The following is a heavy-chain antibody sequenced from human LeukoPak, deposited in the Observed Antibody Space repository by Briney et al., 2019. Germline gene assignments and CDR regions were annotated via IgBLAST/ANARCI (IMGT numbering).Heavy chain of an antibody. J-gene: IGHJ3*02. D-gene: IGHD2-8*01. Sequence: PGGSLRLSCAASGLSFSSYAMSWVRQAPGKGPEWVSVISGSGNNTYYADSVKGRFTISRDNSKSTLYLQMNSLRAEDTAVYYCAKPALVYLDAFDIWGQGTMVTVSS. CDR1: GLSFSSYA. V-gene: IGHV3-23*01. CDR2: ISGSGNNT. CDR3: AKPALVYLDAFDI.